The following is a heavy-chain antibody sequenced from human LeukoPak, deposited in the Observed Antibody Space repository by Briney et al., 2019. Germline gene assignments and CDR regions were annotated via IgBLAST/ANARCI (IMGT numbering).Heavy chain of an antibody. CDR3: AREGFPPKISDLSGLGPYYYYGMDV. Sequence: ASVKVSCKASGYTFTSYYMHWVRQAPGQGLGWMGIINPSGGSTSYTQKFQGRVTMTRDTSTSTVYMELSSLRSEDTAVYYCAREGFPPKISDLSGLGPYYYYGMDVWGQGTTVTVSS. CDR1: GYTFTSYY. V-gene: IGHV1-46*01. J-gene: IGHJ6*02. D-gene: IGHD3-9*01. CDR2: INPSGGST.